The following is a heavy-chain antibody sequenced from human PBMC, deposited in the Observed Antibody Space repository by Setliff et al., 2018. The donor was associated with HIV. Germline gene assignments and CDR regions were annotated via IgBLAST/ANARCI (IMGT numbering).Heavy chain of an antibody. Sequence: SETLSLTCTVSSGSISSDYWSWIRQPAGKRLEWIGRVYTSGSTIYNPSLRSRVTMSVDTSKSQFSLKLNSVAAADTAVYYCARVFPPIRGAPFGTPPGAFDIWGQGTMVTVSS. V-gene: IGHV4-4*07. CDR2: VYTSGST. D-gene: IGHD2-15*01. CDR1: SGSISSDY. J-gene: IGHJ3*02. CDR3: ARVFPPIRGAPFGTPPGAFDI.